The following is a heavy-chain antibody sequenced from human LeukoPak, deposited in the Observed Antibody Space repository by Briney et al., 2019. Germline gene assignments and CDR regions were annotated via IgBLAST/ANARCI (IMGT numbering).Heavy chain of an antibody. CDR2: IIPSFGTA. V-gene: IGHV1-69*13. Sequence: ASVKVSCKASGGTFISYAISWVRQAPGQGLEWMGRIIPSFGTANYAQKFQGRVTITPYESTSTASMELSSLRSEDTAVYYCARSGVLLWFGELLSREYFQHWGQGTLVTVSS. D-gene: IGHD3-10*01. CDR1: GGTFISYA. CDR3: ARSGVLLWFGELLSREYFQH. J-gene: IGHJ1*01.